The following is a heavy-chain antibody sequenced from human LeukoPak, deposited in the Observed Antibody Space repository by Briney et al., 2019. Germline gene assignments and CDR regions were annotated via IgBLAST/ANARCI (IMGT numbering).Heavy chain of an antibody. Sequence: SQTLSLTCTVSGGSISSGGYYWSWIRQHPGKGLEWIGYIYYSGSTYYNPSLKSRVTISVDTSKNQFSLKLSSVTAADTAVYYCARKGYCSSTSCSNGDWFDPWGQGTLVTVSS. CDR1: GGSISSGGYY. CDR2: IYYSGST. D-gene: IGHD2-2*01. V-gene: IGHV4-31*03. CDR3: ARKGYCSSTSCSNGDWFDP. J-gene: IGHJ5*02.